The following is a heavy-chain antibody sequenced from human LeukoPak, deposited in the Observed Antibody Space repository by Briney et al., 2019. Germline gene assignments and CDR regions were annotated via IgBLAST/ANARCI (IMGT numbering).Heavy chain of an antibody. Sequence: PGGSLRLSCAASGFTFSDHYMDWVRQAPGKGLEWVSVIYSGGSTYYADSVKGRFTISRDNSKNTLYLQMKSLRAEDTAVYYCARDSYYDSSGSSYWGQGTLVTVSS. V-gene: IGHV3-66*01. CDR1: GFTFSDHY. J-gene: IGHJ4*02. CDR2: IYSGGST. D-gene: IGHD3-22*01. CDR3: ARDSYYDSSGSSY.